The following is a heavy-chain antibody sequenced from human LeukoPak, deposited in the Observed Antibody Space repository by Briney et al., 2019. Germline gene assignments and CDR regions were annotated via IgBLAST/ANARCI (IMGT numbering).Heavy chain of an antibody. Sequence: PGGSLRLSCAASGFTFDDYTMHWVRQAPGKGLEWVSLISWDGGSTYYADSEKGRFTISRDNSKNSLYLQMNSLRTEDTALYYCAKDRTVNGGYYFDYWGQGTLVTVSS. CDR1: GFTFDDYT. CDR3: AKDRTVNGGYYFDY. J-gene: IGHJ4*02. D-gene: IGHD1-1*01. V-gene: IGHV3-43*01. CDR2: ISWDGGST.